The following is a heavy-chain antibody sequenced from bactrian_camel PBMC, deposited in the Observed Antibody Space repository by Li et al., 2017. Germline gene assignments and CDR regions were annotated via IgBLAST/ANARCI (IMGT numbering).Heavy chain of an antibody. V-gene: IGHV3S40*01. Sequence: VQLVESGGGLVEPGGSLRVSCAASGFTFSIYPMSWVRQAPGKGLEWVSTIDTTGASTVSVDSVKGRFTISRDNAKNTVYLQMNSLKPEDTAVYYCVRASLTAENYWGQGTQVTVS. CDR1: GFTFSIYP. CDR3: VRASLTAENY. J-gene: IGHJ4*01. D-gene: IGHD1*01. CDR2: IDTTGAST.